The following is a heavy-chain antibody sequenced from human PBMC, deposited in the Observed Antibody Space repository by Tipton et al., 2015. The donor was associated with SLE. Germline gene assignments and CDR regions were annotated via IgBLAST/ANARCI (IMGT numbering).Heavy chain of an antibody. CDR1: GGSFSGYY. Sequence: LRLSCAVYGGSFSGYYWSWIRQSPGKGLEWIGEINHSGSTNYNPSLKSRVTISVDTSKNQFSLKLSSVTAADTAVHYCASPQLGIDAFDIWGQGTMVTVSS. J-gene: IGHJ3*02. V-gene: IGHV4-34*01. CDR2: INHSGST. CDR3: ASPQLGIDAFDI. D-gene: IGHD7-27*01.